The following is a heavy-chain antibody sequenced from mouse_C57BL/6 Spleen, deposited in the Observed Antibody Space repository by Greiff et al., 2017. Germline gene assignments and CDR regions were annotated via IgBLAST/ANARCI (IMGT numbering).Heavy chain of an antibody. D-gene: IGHD1-1*01. J-gene: IGHJ2*01. CDR1: GYTFTSYW. V-gene: IGHV1-7*01. CDR2: INPSSGYT. Sequence: VQLQQSGAELAKPGASVKLSCKASGYTFTSYWMHWVKQRPGQGLEWIGYINPSSGYTKYNQKFKDKATLTADKSSRTAYLQLSRLTYEDSAVYYCARVYYGGSEDYWGQGTTLTVSS. CDR3: ARVYYGGSEDY.